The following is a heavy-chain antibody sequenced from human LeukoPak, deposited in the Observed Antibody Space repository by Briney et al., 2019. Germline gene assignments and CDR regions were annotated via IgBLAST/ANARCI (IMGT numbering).Heavy chain of an antibody. CDR1: GFTFSSYG. Sequence: GGSLTLSCAASGFTFSSYGMQWVRQAPGEGLEWGAVILYDGSNKYYADSVKGRFTISRDNSKNTLYLQMNSLRAEDTAVYYCAKEGARKAAYPNTFDYWGQGTLVTVSS. D-gene: IGHD2-15*01. CDR3: AKEGARKAAYPNTFDY. J-gene: IGHJ4*02. CDR2: ILYDGSNK. V-gene: IGHV3-30*18.